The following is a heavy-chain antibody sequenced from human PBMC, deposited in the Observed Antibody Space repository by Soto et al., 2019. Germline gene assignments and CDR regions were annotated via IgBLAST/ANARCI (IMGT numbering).Heavy chain of an antibody. V-gene: IGHV3-30-3*01. D-gene: IGHD3-3*01. Sequence: QVQLVESGGGVVQPGRSLRLSCAASGFIFSGYAMHWVRQAPGKGLEWVAVISYDGNTKYYADSGKGRFTVSRDNSKNTMYVQMNNLSAEDTAMYYCAKETSASEIDYWGQGTLVNVSS. CDR1: GFIFSGYA. J-gene: IGHJ4*02. CDR3: AKETSASEIDY. CDR2: ISYDGNTK.